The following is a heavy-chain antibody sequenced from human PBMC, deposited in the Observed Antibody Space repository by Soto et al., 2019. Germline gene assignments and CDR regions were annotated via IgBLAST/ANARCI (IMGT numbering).Heavy chain of an antibody. V-gene: IGHV4-59*01. Sequence: AATXSLTCSVSVSPITSNDWTWIRQPPGKGLEWIGYLDHQGYSNYSPSLRRRVYMSIDTSKNQLSLKVHSVTAADTAVYYCARVPVQGYFDWMDTWGQGTLVT. CDR1: VSPITSND. CDR3: ARVPVQGYFDWMDT. CDR2: LDHQGYS. J-gene: IGHJ4*02. D-gene: IGHD3-9*01.